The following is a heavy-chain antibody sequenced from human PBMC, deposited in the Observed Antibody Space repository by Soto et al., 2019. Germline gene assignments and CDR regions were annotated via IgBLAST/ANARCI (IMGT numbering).Heavy chain of an antibody. CDR2: IYYSGST. Sequence: PSETLSLTCTVSGGSISTSSYYWGWIRQPPGKGLEWIGSIYYSGSTNYNPSLKSRVTISVDKSKNQFSLKLSSVTAADTAVYYCARDEMVITRHYYYYYGMDVWGQGTTVTVSS. J-gene: IGHJ6*02. CDR3: ARDEMVITRHYYYYYGMDV. V-gene: IGHV4-39*07. CDR1: GGSISTSSYY. D-gene: IGHD3-22*01.